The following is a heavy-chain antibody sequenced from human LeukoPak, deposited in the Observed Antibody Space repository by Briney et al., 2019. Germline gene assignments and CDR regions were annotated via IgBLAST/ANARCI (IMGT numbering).Heavy chain of an antibody. D-gene: IGHD3-22*01. V-gene: IGHV4-4*07. Sequence: SETLSLTCTVSGGSISSYYWSWIRQPAGKGLEWIGRIYTSGSTNYNPSLKSRVTMSVDTSKNQFSLKLSSVTAADTAVYYCARDRYYYDSSGYSTPFDYWGQGTLVTVPS. CDR2: IYTSGST. CDR3: ARDRYYYDSSGYSTPFDY. CDR1: GGSISSYY. J-gene: IGHJ4*02.